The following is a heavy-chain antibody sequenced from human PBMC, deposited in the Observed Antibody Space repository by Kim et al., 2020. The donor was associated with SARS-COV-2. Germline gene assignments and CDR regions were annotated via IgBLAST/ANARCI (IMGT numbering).Heavy chain of an antibody. CDR3: AKEYYYDSSGYYRLAY. D-gene: IGHD3-22*01. Sequence: VQCLFTISRDHSKTTLYLQMNSLRAEDTAVYYCAKEYYYDSSGYYRLAYWGQGTLVTVSS. V-gene: IGHV3-30*02. J-gene: IGHJ4*02.